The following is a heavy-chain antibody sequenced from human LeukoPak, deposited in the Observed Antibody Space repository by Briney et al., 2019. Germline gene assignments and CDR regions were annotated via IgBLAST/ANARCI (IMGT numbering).Heavy chain of an antibody. J-gene: IGHJ4*02. Sequence: PGGSLRLSCAASGFAFSTYSMHWVRQAPGKGLEWLALISSDGSNENFADSVKGRFTISRDNSKNTLYLQMNSLRVEDTAVYYCARGRPHGNDYWGQGTLVTVSS. CDR2: ISSDGSNE. CDR3: ARGRPHGNDY. CDR1: GFAFSTYS. D-gene: IGHD4-23*01. V-gene: IGHV3-30*07.